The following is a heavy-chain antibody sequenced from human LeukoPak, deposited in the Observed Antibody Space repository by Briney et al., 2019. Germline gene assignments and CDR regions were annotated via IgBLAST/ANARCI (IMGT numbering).Heavy chain of an antibody. V-gene: IGHV3-33*01. J-gene: IGHJ4*02. Sequence: GGSLRLSCAASGFTFSSYGMHWVRQAPGKGLEWVAIIWYDGSNKYYADSVKGRFTISRDNSKNTLYLQMNSLRAEDTAVYYCAREPVWFGELFYDYWGQGTLVTVSS. CDR3: AREPVWFGELFYDY. D-gene: IGHD3-10*01. CDR2: IWYDGSNK. CDR1: GFTFSSYG.